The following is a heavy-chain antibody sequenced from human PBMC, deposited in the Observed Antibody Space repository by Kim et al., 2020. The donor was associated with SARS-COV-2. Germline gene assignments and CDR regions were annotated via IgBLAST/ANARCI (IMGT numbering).Heavy chain of an antibody. CDR3: AREGGLAAAGVYYFDY. J-gene: IGHJ4*02. V-gene: IGHV4-61*01. Sequence: SETLSLTCTVSGGSVSSGSYYWSWIRQPPGKGLEWIGYIYYSGSTNYNPSLKSRVTISVDTSKNQFSLKLSSVTAADTAVYYCAREGGLAAAGVYYFDYWGQGTLVTVSS. CDR1: GGSVSSGSYY. CDR2: IYYSGST. D-gene: IGHD6-13*01.